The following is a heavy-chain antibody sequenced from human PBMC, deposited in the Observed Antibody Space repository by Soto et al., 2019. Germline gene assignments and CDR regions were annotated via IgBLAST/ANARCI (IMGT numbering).Heavy chain of an antibody. V-gene: IGHV3-21*01. CDR1: GFIFSDYN. CDR2: INRDRRNI. J-gene: IGHJ4*02. D-gene: IGHD3-9*01. Sequence: GGSLRLSCESSGFIFSDYNMNWVRQAPGKGLEWVSSINRDRRNIYYADSVKGRFSISRDNAKNALFLQMNSLRAEDTAVYYCVLNHDTAWFLHAYWGQGIFVTVS. CDR3: VLNHDTAWFLHAY.